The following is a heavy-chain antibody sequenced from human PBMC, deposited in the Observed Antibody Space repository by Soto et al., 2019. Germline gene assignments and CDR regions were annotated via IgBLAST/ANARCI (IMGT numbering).Heavy chain of an antibody. Sequence: EVQLVESGGGVVQPGGSLRLSCAASGFTFYSYWMSWVRQAPGRGLESVANIAQDGSEEYYVDSVKGRFTISRDNVRNSLYLQMNSLRAEDTAMYFFSTATRGFSPTYWGQGTLVTVSS. CDR3: STATRGFSPTY. CDR1: GFTFYSYW. V-gene: IGHV3-7*01. J-gene: IGHJ4*02. CDR2: IAQDGSEE. D-gene: IGHD1-26*01.